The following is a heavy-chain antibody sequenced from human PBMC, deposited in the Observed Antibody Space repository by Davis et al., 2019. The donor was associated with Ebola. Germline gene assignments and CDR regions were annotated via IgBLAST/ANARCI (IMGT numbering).Heavy chain of an antibody. V-gene: IGHV4-59*12. D-gene: IGHD3-3*01. CDR2: IYHSGST. CDR3: ARGRGYDFYYYYGMDV. J-gene: IGHJ6*02. CDR1: GGSISSYY. Sequence: SETLSLTCTVSGGSISSYYWSWIRQPPGKGLEWIGYIYHSGSTNYNPSLKSRVTISVDTSKNQFSLKLSSVTAADTAVYYCARGRGYDFYYYYGMDVWGQGTTVTVSS.